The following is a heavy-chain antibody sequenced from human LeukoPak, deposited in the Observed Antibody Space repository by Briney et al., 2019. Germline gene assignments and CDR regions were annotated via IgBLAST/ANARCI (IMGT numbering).Heavy chain of an antibody. CDR3: AGREDCGGDCMDAFDI. D-gene: IGHD2-21*01. CDR1: GYSISSGYY. V-gene: IGHV4-38-2*02. J-gene: IGHJ3*02. CDR2: IYHSGST. Sequence: SETLSLTCTVSGYSISSGYYWGWIRQPPGKGLEWIGSIYHSGSTYYNPSLKSRVPISVDTSQNQFSLKLSSVTAADTAVYYCAGREDCGGDCMDAFDIWGQGTMVTVSS.